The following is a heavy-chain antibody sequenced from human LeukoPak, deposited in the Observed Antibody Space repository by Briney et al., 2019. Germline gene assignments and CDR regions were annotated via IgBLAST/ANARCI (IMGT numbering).Heavy chain of an antibody. V-gene: IGHV4-34*01. CDR1: GGSFSGYY. CDR2: INHSGST. Sequence: TPETLSLTCAVYGGSFSGYYWSWIRQPPGKGLEWIGEINHSGSTNYNPSLKSRVTISVDTSKNQFSLKLSSVTAADTAVYYCARGGWLRPFDYWGQGTLVTVSS. CDR3: ARGGWLRPFDY. J-gene: IGHJ4*02. D-gene: IGHD5-12*01.